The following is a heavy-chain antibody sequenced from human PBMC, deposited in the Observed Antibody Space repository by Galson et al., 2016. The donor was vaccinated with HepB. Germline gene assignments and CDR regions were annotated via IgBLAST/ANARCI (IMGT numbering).Heavy chain of an antibody. V-gene: IGHV3-30-3*01. J-gene: IGHJ4*02. CDR3: VRDSVAGMDY. CDR1: GFSFSTFA. CDR2: IAYEGSKQ. D-gene: IGHD6-19*01. Sequence: LRLSCAASGFSFSTFAMHWVRQAPGKGLESVALIAYEGSKQYHADSVQGRFTISRDNSKNTLFLQMNSLRMEDTATYYCVRDSVAGMDYWGQGTLVTVSS.